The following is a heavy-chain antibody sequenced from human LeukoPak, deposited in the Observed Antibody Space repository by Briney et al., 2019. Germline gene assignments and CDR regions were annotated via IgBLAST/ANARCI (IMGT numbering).Heavy chain of an antibody. J-gene: IGHJ4*02. CDR3: ARADSSGYSLDENFDY. CDR2: IIPIFAIV. Sequence: SVKASCKASGGTLSSYALNWVRQAPGQGLEWIGRIIPIFAIVNYAQNFQGRVTITADKSTNTAYMELSSLRFEDTAFYYCARADSSGYSLDENFDYWGQGTLVTVSS. V-gene: IGHV1-69*04. CDR1: GGTLSSYA. D-gene: IGHD3-22*01.